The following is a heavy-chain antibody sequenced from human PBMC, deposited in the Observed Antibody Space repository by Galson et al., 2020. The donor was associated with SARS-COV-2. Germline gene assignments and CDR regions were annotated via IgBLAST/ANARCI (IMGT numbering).Heavy chain of an antibody. CDR3: APHPGLDIAASGTQA. CDR2: IKKDGSDK. V-gene: IGHV3-7*01. J-gene: IGHJ5*02. D-gene: IGHD6-13*01. CDR1: GFTFSKYW. Sequence: GESLKISCAASGFTFSKYWMSWVRQAPGKGLEWVANIKKDGSDKYYMESVKGRFIISRDNAKNSLYLQMNSLRAEDTAVYYCAPHPGLDIAASGTQAWGQGTLVTVSS.